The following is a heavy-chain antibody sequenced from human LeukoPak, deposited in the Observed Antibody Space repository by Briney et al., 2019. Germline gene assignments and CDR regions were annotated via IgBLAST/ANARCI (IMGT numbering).Heavy chain of an antibody. J-gene: IGHJ4*02. CDR2: TSHDGSYK. Sequence: PGGSLRLSCAASGFIFSSYGMHWVRQAPGKELEWVAVTSHDGSYKYYGDTVKGRFTISRDNSKNTLYLQMSSLRAEDTAMYYCAKSSQLGIRLAFDYWGQGTLVTVSS. V-gene: IGHV3-30*18. CDR1: GFIFSSYG. CDR3: AKSSQLGIRLAFDY. D-gene: IGHD7-27*01.